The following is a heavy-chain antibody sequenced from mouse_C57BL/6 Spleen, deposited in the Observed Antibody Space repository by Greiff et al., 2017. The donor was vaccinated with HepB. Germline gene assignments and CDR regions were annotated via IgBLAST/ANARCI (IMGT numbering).Heavy chain of an antibody. CDR1: GFTFSDYG. CDR3: ASEDYYGSSYPYAMDY. J-gene: IGHJ4*01. D-gene: IGHD1-1*01. Sequence: EVHLVESGGGLVKPGGSLKLSCAASGFTFSDYGMHWVRQAPEKGLEWVAYISSGSSTIYYADTVKGRFTISRDNAKNTLFLQMTSLRSEDTAMYYCASEDYYGSSYPYAMDYWGQGTSVTVSS. CDR2: ISSGSSTI. V-gene: IGHV5-17*01.